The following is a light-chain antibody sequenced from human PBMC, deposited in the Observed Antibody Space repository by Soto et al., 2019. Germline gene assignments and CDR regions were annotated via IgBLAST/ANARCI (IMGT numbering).Light chain of an antibody. CDR2: AAS. CDR3: QQTYNVPQT. CDR1: QSIRNY. V-gene: IGKV1-39*01. Sequence: DIPITQFPSSLYASVGDRVTITCRESQSIRNYLNWFQQKPVKAPSLLIYAASTLQSGVTPRFSGSVSGAEFTLTISSLQPEDTATYYCQQTYNVPQTYGQGTKVEIK. J-gene: IGKJ1*01.